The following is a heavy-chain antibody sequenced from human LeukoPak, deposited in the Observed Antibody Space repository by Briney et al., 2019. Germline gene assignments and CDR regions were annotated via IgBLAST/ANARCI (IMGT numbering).Heavy chain of an antibody. V-gene: IGHV3-23*01. CDR1: GLTFSNYA. D-gene: IGHD6-13*01. J-gene: IGHJ4*02. Sequence: PGRSLRLSCAASGLTFSNYAMHWVRQAPGKGLEWVSAISGSGGSTYYADSVKGRFTISRDNSKNTLYLQMNSLRAEDTAVYYCANDLAAAGTNFDYWGQGTLVTVSS. CDR3: ANDLAAAGTNFDY. CDR2: ISGSGGST.